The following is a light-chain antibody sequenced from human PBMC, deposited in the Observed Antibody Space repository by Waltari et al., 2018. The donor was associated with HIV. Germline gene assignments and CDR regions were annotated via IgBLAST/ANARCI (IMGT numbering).Light chain of an antibody. Sequence: QSVLTQPASVSGPPGQSITISCTGTSRDGGNYNLLSWYQQHPGQAPKLIIYEVTNRPSGVSNRLSGSKSGNTASLTISGLQAEDEADYYCCSYVGSNVWVFGGGTKLTVL. CDR3: CSYVGSNVWV. V-gene: IGLV2-23*02. CDR1: SRDGGNYNL. CDR2: EVT. J-gene: IGLJ3*02.